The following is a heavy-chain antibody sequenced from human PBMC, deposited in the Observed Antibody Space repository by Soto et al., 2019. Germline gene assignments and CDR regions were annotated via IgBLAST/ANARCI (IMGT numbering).Heavy chain of an antibody. CDR3: AGNGDYAVNFDY. Sequence: QVQLQESGPGLVKPSQTLSLTWTVSGGSISSGDYYWVWIRQPPGKGLEWIGYIYYSGSTYYNPSLKSRVTISVDTSKNQFSLKLSSVTAADTAVYYCAGNGDYAVNFDYWGQGTLVTVSS. V-gene: IGHV4-30-4*01. CDR2: IYYSGST. D-gene: IGHD4-17*01. CDR1: GGSISSGDYY. J-gene: IGHJ4*02.